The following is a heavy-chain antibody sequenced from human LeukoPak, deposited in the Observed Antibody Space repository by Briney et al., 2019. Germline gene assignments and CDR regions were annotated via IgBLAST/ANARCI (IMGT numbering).Heavy chain of an antibody. CDR3: AKDKDSSGYYYVYFDY. CDR2: ISFDGSNN. V-gene: IGHV3-30-3*01. D-gene: IGHD3-22*01. J-gene: IGHJ4*02. Sequence: PGGSLRLSCAVSGFTFSSFAMHWVRQAPGKGLEWVAVISFDGSNNYYADSVKGRFTISRDNSKNTLYLQMNSLRAEDTALYYCAKDKDSSGYYYVYFDYWGQGTLVTVSS. CDR1: GFTFSSFA.